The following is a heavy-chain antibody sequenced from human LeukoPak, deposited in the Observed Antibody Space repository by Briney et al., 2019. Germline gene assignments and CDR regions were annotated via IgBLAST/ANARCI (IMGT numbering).Heavy chain of an antibody. J-gene: IGHJ3*02. CDR3: AKDLTVAGPGDAFDI. Sequence: PGGSLRLSCAASKLTFSHYWMSWVRQAPGKGLQWVAAINQDGDRKEYVDSVKGRFSISRDSATNSLYLQMNSLRAEDTAVYYCAKDLTVAGPGDAFDIWGQGTMVTVSS. V-gene: IGHV3-7*03. D-gene: IGHD6-19*01. CDR2: INQDGDRK. CDR1: KLTFSHYW.